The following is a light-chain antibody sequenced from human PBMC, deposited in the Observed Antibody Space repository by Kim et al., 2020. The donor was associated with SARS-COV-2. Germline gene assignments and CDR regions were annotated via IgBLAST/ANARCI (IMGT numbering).Light chain of an antibody. CDR3: QQRSNWPPLT. CDR1: QSITTY. V-gene: IGKV3-11*01. J-gene: IGKJ4*01. Sequence: LSPGKRATLSCRASQSITTYLDWYQQKPGQAPRLLSYDASARATGIPARFSGSGSGTDFTLTISSLEPEDFAVYYCQQRSNWPPLTVGGGTKLEI. CDR2: DAS.